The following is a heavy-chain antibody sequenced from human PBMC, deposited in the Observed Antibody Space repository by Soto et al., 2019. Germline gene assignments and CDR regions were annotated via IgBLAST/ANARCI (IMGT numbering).Heavy chain of an antibody. D-gene: IGHD3-16*02. CDR2: IYYSGST. V-gene: IGHV4-39*01. Sequence: SETLSLTCTVSGGYISSSSYYWGWIRQPPGKGLEWIGSIYYSGSTYYNPSLKSRVTISVDTSKNQFSLKLSSVTAADTAVYYCARQDLDYDYVWGSYRFSDYWGQGTLVTVS. CDR1: GGYISSSSYY. J-gene: IGHJ4*02. CDR3: ARQDLDYDYVWGSYRFSDY.